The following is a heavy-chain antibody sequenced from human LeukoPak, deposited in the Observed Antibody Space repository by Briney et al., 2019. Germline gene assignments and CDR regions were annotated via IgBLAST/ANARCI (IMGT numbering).Heavy chain of an antibody. D-gene: IGHD6-19*01. V-gene: IGHV3-30-3*01. J-gene: IGHJ4*02. CDR1: GFTFSSYA. Sequence: GGSLRLSCAASGFTFSSYAMHWVRQAPGKGLEWVAVISYDGSNKYYADSVKGRFTISRDNSKNTLYLQMNSLRAEDTAVYYCARDEQWLAQDWGQGTLVTSPQ. CDR2: ISYDGSNK. CDR3: ARDEQWLAQD.